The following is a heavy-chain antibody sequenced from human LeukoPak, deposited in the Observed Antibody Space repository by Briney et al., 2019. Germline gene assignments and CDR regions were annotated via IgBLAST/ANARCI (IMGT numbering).Heavy chain of an antibody. CDR3: AKSWNYYDSSGDDALDI. CDR1: GFTYSHYG. J-gene: IGHJ3*02. Sequence: QAGGSLRLSCVASGFTYSHYGMNWVRQAPGKGLEWVSGISGSGISTYYADSVKGRFTISRDNSKNTLYLQMNSLRVEDTAVYYCAKSWNYYDSSGDDALDIWGQGTMVTVSS. D-gene: IGHD3-22*01. V-gene: IGHV3-23*01. CDR2: ISGSGIST.